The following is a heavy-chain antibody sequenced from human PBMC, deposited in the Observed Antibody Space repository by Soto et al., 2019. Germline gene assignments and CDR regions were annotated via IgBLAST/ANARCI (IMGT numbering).Heavy chain of an antibody. CDR3: ARREATGAYYYYYYMDV. CDR1: SGSISSSNW. CDR2: IYHSGIT. V-gene: IGHV4-4*02. D-gene: IGHD4-4*01. J-gene: IGHJ6*03. Sequence: QVQLQESGPGLVKPSGTLSLTCAVSSGSISSSNWWRWVRQPPRKGLEWIGEIYHSGITNYNPSLKSRVTISVDKSKNQFSLKLSSVTAADTAVYYCARREATGAYYYYYYMDVWGKGTTVTVSS.